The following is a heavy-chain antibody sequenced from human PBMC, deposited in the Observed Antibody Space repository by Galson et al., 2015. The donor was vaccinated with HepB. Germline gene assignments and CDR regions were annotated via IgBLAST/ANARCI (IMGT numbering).Heavy chain of an antibody. D-gene: IGHD3/OR15-3a*01. CDR1: GFIVSSNY. J-gene: IGHJ4*02. CDR3: VTHRRGTGYYLY. Sequence: SLRLSCAASGFIVSSNYMSWARQAPGKGLEWVSVIYNGSSTHYADSVKGRFTISRHNSKNTLYLQMNSLRTEDTAVYYCVTHRRGTGYYLYWGQGTLVTVSS. V-gene: IGHV3-53*04. CDR2: IYNGSST.